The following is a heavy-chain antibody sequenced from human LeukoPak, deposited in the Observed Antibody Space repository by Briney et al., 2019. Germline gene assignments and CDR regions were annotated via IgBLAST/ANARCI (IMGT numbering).Heavy chain of an antibody. V-gene: IGHV3-48*03. CDR3: ASDEGYGDSKSAFDI. D-gene: IGHD4-17*01. CDR1: GFTFSSYE. Sequence: PGGSLRLSCAASGFTFSSYEMNRVRQAPGKGLEWVSYISSSGSTIYYADSVKGRFTISRDNAKNSLYLQMNSLRAEDTAVYYCASDEGYGDSKSAFDIWGQGTMVTVSS. J-gene: IGHJ3*02. CDR2: ISSSGSTI.